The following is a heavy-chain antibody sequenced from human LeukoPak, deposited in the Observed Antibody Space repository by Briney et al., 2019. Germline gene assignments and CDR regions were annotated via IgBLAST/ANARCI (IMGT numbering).Heavy chain of an antibody. CDR3: ARVRNEDYYYYYMDV. CDR1: GFTFSRYS. V-gene: IGHV3-48*01. J-gene: IGHJ6*03. D-gene: IGHD1-1*01. CDR2: TSSSGTTI. Sequence: GGSLRLSCAASGFTFSRYSMNWVRQAPGKGLEWVSYTSSSGTTIYYADSVKGRFTISRDNAKNSLYLQMNSLRAEDTAVYYCARVRNEDYYYYYMDVWGKGTTVTVSS.